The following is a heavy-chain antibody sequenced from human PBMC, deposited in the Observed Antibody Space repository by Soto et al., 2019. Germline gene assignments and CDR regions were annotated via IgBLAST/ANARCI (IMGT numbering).Heavy chain of an antibody. CDR1: GDSFTSYG. J-gene: IGHJ6*02. CDR2: IYPGDSDT. CDR3: ARPDVVPAARGEYYYHAMDV. Sequence: GESLKICCKGFGDSFTSYGVGRMSQMPGKGLEWMGIIYPGDSDTRYSPSFQGQVTISADKSISTAYLQWSSLKASDTAMYYCARPDVVPAARGEYYYHAMDVWGQGTTVTVS. D-gene: IGHD2-21*01. V-gene: IGHV5-51*01.